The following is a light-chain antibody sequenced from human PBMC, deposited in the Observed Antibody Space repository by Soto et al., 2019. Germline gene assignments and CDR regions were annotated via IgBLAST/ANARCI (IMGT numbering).Light chain of an antibody. J-gene: IGKJ1*01. CDR3: LQEYNYPRT. Sequence: AIQMTQSPSSLSAAVGDRVTITCRASQDIRNELGWYQQKPGKAPNLLIYAASSLHTGVQSSLIGSGSGSYFTLTIIGLQPDDFATYDCLQEYNYPRTFGRGTQVEGK. CDR1: QDIRNE. CDR2: AAS. V-gene: IGKV1-6*02.